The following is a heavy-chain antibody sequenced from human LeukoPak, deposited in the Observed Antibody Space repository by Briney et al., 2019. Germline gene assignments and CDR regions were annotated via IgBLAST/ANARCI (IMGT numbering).Heavy chain of an antibody. CDR2: ISYDGSNK. V-gene: IGHV3-30*18. D-gene: IGHD3-22*01. J-gene: IGHJ4*02. CDR1: GFTFSSYG. CDR3: AKDRHYYDSSAMGY. Sequence: PGGSLRLSCAASGFTFSSYGMHWVRQAPGKGLEWVAVISYDGSNKYYADSVKGRFTISRDNSKNTLYLQMNSLRAEDTAVYYCAKDRHYYDSSAMGYWRQGPLVTVSS.